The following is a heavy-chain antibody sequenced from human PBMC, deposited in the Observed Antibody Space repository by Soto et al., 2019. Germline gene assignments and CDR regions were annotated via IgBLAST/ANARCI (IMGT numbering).Heavy chain of an antibody. V-gene: IGHV3-23*01. J-gene: IGHJ4*02. D-gene: IGHD3-3*01. Sequence: GGSLRLSCAASGFTFSNYAMSWVRQAPGKGLEWVSTLTRSGTTPYADSVRGRFTISRDNSKNTLYLQMDSLRAEDTAVYYCAKDLSFAVKKANYFDYWGQGTLVTVSS. CDR1: GFTFSNYA. CDR3: AKDLSFAVKKANYFDY. CDR2: LTRSGTT.